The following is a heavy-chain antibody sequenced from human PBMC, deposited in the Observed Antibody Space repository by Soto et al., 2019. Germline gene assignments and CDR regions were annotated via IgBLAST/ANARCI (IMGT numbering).Heavy chain of an antibody. CDR2: IYYSGST. J-gene: IGHJ4*02. V-gene: IGHV4-31*03. CDR3: ARGINRAWDHSSSQDY. D-gene: IGHD6-13*01. Sequence: PSETLSLTCTVSGGSISSGGYYWSWIRQHPGKGLEWIGYIYYSGSTYYNPSLKSRVTISVDTSKNQFSLKLSSVTAADTAVYYCARGINRAWDHSSSQDYWGQGTLVTVSS. CDR1: GGSISSGGYY.